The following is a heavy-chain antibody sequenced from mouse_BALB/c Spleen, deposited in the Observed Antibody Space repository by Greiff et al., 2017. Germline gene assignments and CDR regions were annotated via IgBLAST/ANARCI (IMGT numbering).Heavy chain of an antibody. D-gene: IGHD1-1*01. CDR3: ARWDYYGSSRHYYAMDY. CDR1: GDSITSGY. J-gene: IGHJ4*01. Sequence: EVKVEESGPSLVKPSQTLSLTCSVTGDSITSGYWNWIRKFPGNKLEYMGYISYSGSTYYNPSLKSRISITRDTSKNQYYLQLNSVTTEDTATYYCARWDYYGSSRHYYAMDYWGQGTSVTVSS. V-gene: IGHV3-8*02. CDR2: ISYSGST.